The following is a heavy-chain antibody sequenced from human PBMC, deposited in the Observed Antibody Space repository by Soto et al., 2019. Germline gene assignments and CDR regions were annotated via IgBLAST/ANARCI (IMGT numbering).Heavy chain of an antibody. CDR1: GYTFTSYD. Sequence: ASVKVSCKASGYTFTSYDINWVRQATGQGLEWMGWMNPNSGNTGYAQKFQGRVTMTRNTSIGTAYMELSSLRSEDTAVYYCARGIAAAGTYYYGMDVWGQGTTVTVSS. V-gene: IGHV1-8*01. CDR2: MNPNSGNT. D-gene: IGHD6-13*01. J-gene: IGHJ6*02. CDR3: ARGIAAAGTYYYGMDV.